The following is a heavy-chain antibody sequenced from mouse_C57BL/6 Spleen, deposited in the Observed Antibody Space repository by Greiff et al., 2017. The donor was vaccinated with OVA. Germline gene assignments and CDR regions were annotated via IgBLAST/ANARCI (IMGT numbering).Heavy chain of an antibody. Sequence: VQLQQSGPGLVQPSQSLSITCTVSGFSLTSYGVHWVRQSPGKGLEWLGVIWSGGSTDYNAAFISRLSISKDNSKSQVFFKMNSLQADDTAIYYCARNKDYYGRYYAMDYWGQGTSVTVSS. V-gene: IGHV2-2*01. D-gene: IGHD1-1*01. J-gene: IGHJ4*01. CDR1: GFSLTSYG. CDR3: ARNKDYYGRYYAMDY. CDR2: IWSGGST.